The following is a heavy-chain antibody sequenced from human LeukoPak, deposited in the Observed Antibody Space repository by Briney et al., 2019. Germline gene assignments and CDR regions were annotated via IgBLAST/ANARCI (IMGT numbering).Heavy chain of an antibody. Sequence: GGSLRLSCAASGFTFSSYEMHWVRQAPGKGLEWVANIKQDGSEKYYVDSVKGRFTISRDNAKNSLYLQMNSLRAEDTAVYYCARVSEILPANNPIDYWGQGTLVTVSS. J-gene: IGHJ4*02. CDR3: ARVSEILPANNPIDY. CDR1: GFTFSSYE. V-gene: IGHV3-7*01. CDR2: IKQDGSEK. D-gene: IGHD4/OR15-4a*01.